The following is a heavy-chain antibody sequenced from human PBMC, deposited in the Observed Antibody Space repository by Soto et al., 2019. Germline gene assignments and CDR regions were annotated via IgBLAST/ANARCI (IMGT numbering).Heavy chain of an antibody. Sequence: EVQLLESGGGLVQPGGSLRLSCAASGFTFSNYAMHWVRQAPGQGLEWVSSISGRGTESYYADSVKGRFTISRDNSRSTLSMQMNSLRAEDTAVYYCAKDGGVYSYELWGQGTLVTVSS. J-gene: IGHJ4*02. CDR1: GFTFSNYA. CDR3: AKDGGVYSYEL. CDR2: ISGRGTES. D-gene: IGHD5-18*01. V-gene: IGHV3-23*01.